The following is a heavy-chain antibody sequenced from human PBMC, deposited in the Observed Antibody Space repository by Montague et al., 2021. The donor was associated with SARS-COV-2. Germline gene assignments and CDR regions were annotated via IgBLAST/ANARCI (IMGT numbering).Heavy chain of an antibody. CDR1: GGSISSSSYY. CDR2: IYYSGST. V-gene: IGHV4-39*07. J-gene: IGHJ6*02. Sequence: SETLSLTCTVSGGSISSSSYYRGWIRQPPGKGLEWIGSIYYSGSTYYNPSLKSRVTISVDTSKNQFSLKLSSVTAADTAVYYCARVGRQQLVRVSGMDVWGQGTTVTVSS. D-gene: IGHD6-13*01. CDR3: ARVGRQQLVRVSGMDV.